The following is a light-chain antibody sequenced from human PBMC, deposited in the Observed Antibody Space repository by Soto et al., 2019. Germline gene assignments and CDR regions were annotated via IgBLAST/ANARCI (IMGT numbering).Light chain of an antibody. CDR2: EVS. Sequence: QSDLTQPASVSGSPGQSITISCNGTRRDVGAYDYVSWYQQHPDKAPKLMIYEVSHRPSGVSNRFYGSKSVNTATLTISGLQAEDEADYYCSSYTRSSTRVFGTVTKVTV. CDR3: SSYTRSSTRV. J-gene: IGLJ1*01. CDR1: RRDVGAYDY. V-gene: IGLV2-14*03.